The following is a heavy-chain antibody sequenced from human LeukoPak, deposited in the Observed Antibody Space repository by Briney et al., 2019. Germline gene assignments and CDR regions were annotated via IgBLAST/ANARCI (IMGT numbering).Heavy chain of an antibody. J-gene: IGHJ4*02. Sequence: ASVKVSCKASGCTFTGYYMHWVRQAPGQGLEWMGWINPNSGGTSYAQKFQGRVTMTRDTSISTAYMELSRLRSDDTAVYYCARAELEMATIGGDYWGQGTLVTVSS. CDR1: GCTFTGYY. CDR2: INPNSGGT. V-gene: IGHV1-2*02. D-gene: IGHD5-24*01. CDR3: ARAELEMATIGGDY.